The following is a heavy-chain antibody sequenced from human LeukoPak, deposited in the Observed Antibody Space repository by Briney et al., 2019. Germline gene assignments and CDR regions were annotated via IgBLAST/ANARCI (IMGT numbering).Heavy chain of an antibody. CDR1: GFSFSDDW. Sequence: GGSLRLSCAASGFSFSDDWMCWVRQAPGKGLQWVANINQDGSKKYYADSLKGRFTISRDNSKNTVFLQMNSLRADDTAKYYCAKDKAPGSWHTPSDFWGQGTLVAVSS. CDR3: AKDKAPGSWHTPSDF. V-gene: IGHV3-7*03. D-gene: IGHD6-13*01. J-gene: IGHJ4*02. CDR2: INQDGSKK.